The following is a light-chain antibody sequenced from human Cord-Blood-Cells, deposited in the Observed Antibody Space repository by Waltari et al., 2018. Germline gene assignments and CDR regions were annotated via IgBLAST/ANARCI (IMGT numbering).Light chain of an antibody. V-gene: IGLV2-23*01. CDR1: SSDVGGYNL. CDR3: CSYAGSSTYV. Sequence: QSALTQPASVSGSPGQSLTISCSGTSSDVGGYNLVSWYQHHPGKAPKLMIYEGSKRPSGVSNRFSGSKSGNTASLTISGLQAEDEADYYCCSYAGSSTYVFGTGTKVTVL. J-gene: IGLJ1*01. CDR2: EGS.